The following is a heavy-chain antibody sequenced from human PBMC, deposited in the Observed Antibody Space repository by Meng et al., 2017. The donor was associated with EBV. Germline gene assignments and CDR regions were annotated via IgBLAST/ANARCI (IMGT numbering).Heavy chain of an antibody. J-gene: IGHJ4*02. CDR3: AGGQQWLRSPYFDY. CDR1: GFTFSSDA. D-gene: IGHD5-12*01. V-gene: IGHV3-30-3*01. Sequence: GGGGVQPGRPRRPSFEASGFTFSSDAMHWVRQAPGKGLEWVAVISYDGSNKYYADSVKGRFTISRDNSKNTLYLQMNSLRAEDTAVYYCAGGQQWLRSPYFDYWGQGTLVTVSS. CDR2: ISYDGSNK.